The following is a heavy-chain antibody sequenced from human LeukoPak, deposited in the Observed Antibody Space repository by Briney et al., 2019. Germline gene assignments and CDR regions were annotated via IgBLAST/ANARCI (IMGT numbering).Heavy chain of an antibody. J-gene: IGHJ4*02. CDR3: ARDQSSASLNLDY. D-gene: IGHD2-2*01. V-gene: IGHV3-7*01. Sequence: GGSLRLPCAASGFTFSHYFMSWVRQAPGKGLEWVANVKQDGSETYYVDSVRGRFTISRDNAKSSLYLQMDSLRGEDTAVYYCARDQSSASLNLDYWGQGTLVTVSS. CDR1: GFTFSHYF. CDR2: VKQDGSET.